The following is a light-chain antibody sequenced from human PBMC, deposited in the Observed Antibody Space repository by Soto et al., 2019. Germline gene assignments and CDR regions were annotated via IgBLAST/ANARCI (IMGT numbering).Light chain of an antibody. CDR2: DNT. V-gene: IGLV1-40*01. CDR3: QSYDSSLSGSV. Sequence: QSVLTQSPSVSGAPGQRVTISCTGSSSNIGAGYDVHWYQHLPGTAPKLLIYDNTNRPSGVPDRFSGSKSATSASLAITGLQAEDEADYYCQSYDSSLSGSVFGGGTKLTVL. CDR1: SSNIGAGYD. J-gene: IGLJ2*01.